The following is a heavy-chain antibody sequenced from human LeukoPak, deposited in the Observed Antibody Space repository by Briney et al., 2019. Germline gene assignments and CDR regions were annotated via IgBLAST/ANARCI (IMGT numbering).Heavy chain of an antibody. D-gene: IGHD6-19*01. CDR3: AKVGGLAVAAFDY. V-gene: IGHV5-51*01. Sequence: GESLKISCKGSGYSFTSYWIGWVRQMPGKGLEWMGIIYPGDSDTRYSPSFQGQVTISADKSISTAYLQWSSLRAEDTAVYYCAKVGGLAVAAFDYWGQGTLVTVSS. J-gene: IGHJ4*02. CDR1: GYSFTSYW. CDR2: IYPGDSDT.